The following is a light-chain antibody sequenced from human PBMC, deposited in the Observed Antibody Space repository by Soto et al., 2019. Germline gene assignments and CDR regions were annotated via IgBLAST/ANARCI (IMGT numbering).Light chain of an antibody. V-gene: IGLV2-14*01. Sequence: QSVLTQPASVSGSPGQSITISCTGTSSDVGRYNYVSWYQQHPGKAPKLMIYDVSNRPSGVSNRFSGSKPGNTASLTISGLQAEDEADYYCSSYTSSSTVVFGGGTKVTVL. J-gene: IGLJ2*01. CDR1: SSDVGRYNY. CDR3: SSYTSSSTVV. CDR2: DVS.